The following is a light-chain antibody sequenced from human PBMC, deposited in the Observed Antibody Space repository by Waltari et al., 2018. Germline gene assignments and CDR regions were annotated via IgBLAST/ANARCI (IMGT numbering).Light chain of an antibody. V-gene: IGKV1-33*01. J-gene: IGKJ4*01. CDR1: QDITKY. CDR3: QQYDNIPVT. Sequence: DIQMTQSPSSLSASVGDRVTITCQGSQDITKYLNWYQHKPGEPPKLLIYDVSNVNTGVPSRFGGSGAGTDFTLTISSLQPEDIATYYCQQYDNIPVTFGGGTKVEI. CDR2: DVS.